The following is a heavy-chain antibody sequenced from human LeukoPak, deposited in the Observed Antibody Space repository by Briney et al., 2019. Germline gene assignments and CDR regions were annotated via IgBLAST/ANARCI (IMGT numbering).Heavy chain of an antibody. CDR1: GGTFSSYA. Sequence: SVKVSCKASGGTFSSYAISWVRQAPGQGLEWMGRIIPILGIANYAQKFQGRVTITADKSTSTAYMELSSLRSEDTAVYYCARGSGRSSGVGEGDYWGQGTLVTVSS. CDR2: IIPILGIA. J-gene: IGHJ4*02. V-gene: IGHV1-69*04. D-gene: IGHD6-19*01. CDR3: ARGSGRSSGVGEGDY.